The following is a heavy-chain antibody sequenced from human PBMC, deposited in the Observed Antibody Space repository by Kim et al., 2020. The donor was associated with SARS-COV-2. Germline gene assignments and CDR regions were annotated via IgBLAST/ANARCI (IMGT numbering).Heavy chain of an antibody. CDR3: ARGEFGEGDY. D-gene: IGHD3-10*01. CDR2: IYYSGST. V-gene: IGHV4-31*03. Sequence: SETLSLTCTVSGGSISSGGYYWSWVRQHPGKGLEWIGYIYYSGSTYYNPSLKSRVTISVDTSKNQFSLKLSSVTAADTAVYYCARGEFGEGDYWGQGTLVTVSS. J-gene: IGHJ4*02. CDR1: GGSISSGGYY.